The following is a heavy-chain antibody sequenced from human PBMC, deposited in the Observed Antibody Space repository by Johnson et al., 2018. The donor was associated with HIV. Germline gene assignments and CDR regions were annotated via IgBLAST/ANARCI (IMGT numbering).Heavy chain of an antibody. CDR3: ARVPELGSGWYEEKGNAFDI. V-gene: IGHV3-30-3*01. J-gene: IGHJ3*02. CDR1: GFTFSSYA. Sequence: QVQLVESGGGVVQPGRSLRLSCAASGFTFSSYAMHWVRQAPGKGLEWVAVISYDGSNKYYADSVKGRFTISRDNSKNTLYLQMNSLRAEDTAVYYCARVPELGSGWYEEKGNAFDIWGQGTMVTVSS. CDR2: ISYDGSNK. D-gene: IGHD6-19*01.